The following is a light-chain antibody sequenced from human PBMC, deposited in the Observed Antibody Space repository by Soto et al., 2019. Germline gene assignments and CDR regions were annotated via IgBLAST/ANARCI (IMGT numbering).Light chain of an antibody. Sequence: QSALTQPRSVSGSPGQSVTISCTGTSSDVGGYNYVSWYQQHPGKAPKLMIYDVSKRPSGVPDRFSGSKSGNTASLTISGLQAEDEADYYCQAWDGSTANVFGGGTKLTVL. J-gene: IGLJ2*01. CDR3: QAWDGSTANV. CDR1: SSDVGGYNY. CDR2: DVS. V-gene: IGLV2-11*01.